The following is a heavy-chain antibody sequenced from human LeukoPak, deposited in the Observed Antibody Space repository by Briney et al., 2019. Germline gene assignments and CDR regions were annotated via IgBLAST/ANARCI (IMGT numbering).Heavy chain of an antibody. CDR1: GYTFTGHC. D-gene: IGHD6-13*01. J-gene: IGHJ5*02. CDR3: ARALYISAAPGGLDT. V-gene: IGHV1-2*02. CDR2: INPKNAAT. Sequence: ASVKVSCKASGYTFTGHCIHWVRQAPGQGLEWMGWINPKNAATNYGQRFQGRVTMTRDTSTGTVYMDLNTLRSDDTAVYYCARALYISAAPGGLDTWGQGTLVTVSS.